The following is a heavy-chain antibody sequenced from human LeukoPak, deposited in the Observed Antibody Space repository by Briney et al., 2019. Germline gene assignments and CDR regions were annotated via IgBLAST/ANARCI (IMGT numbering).Heavy chain of an antibody. J-gene: IGHJ4*02. CDR1: GGSVSSGSYY. CDR2: IYYSGST. D-gene: IGHD6-19*01. Sequence: SETLSLTCTVSGGSVSSGSYYWSWLRQPPGKGLEWIGYIYYSGSTNYNPSLKSRVTISVDTSKNQFSLKLSSVTAADTAVYYCARAPGIAVAATWTDYWGQGTLVTVSS. V-gene: IGHV4-61*01. CDR3: ARAPGIAVAATWTDY.